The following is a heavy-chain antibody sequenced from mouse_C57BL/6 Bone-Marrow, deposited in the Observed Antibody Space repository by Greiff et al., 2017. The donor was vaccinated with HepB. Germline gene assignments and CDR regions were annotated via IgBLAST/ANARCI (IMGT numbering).Heavy chain of an antibody. CDR3: AIIPYYSNYNWYFDV. V-gene: IGHV1-74*01. Sequence: QVQLKQPGAELVKPGASVKVSCKASGYTFTSYWMHWVKQRPGQGLEWIGRIHPSDSDTNYNQKFKGKATLTVDKSSSTAYMQLSSLTSEDSAVYYCAIIPYYSNYNWYFDVWGTGTTVTVSS. CDR2: IHPSDSDT. D-gene: IGHD2-5*01. J-gene: IGHJ1*03. CDR1: GYTFTSYW.